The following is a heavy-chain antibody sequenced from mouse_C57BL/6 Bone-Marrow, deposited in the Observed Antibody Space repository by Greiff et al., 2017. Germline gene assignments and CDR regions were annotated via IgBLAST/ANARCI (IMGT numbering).Heavy chain of an antibody. J-gene: IGHJ3*01. CDR2: INPSTGGT. CDR1: GYSFTGYY. Sequence: EVMLVESGPELVKPGASVKISCKASGYSFTGYYMNWVKQSPEKSLEWIGEINPSTGGTTYNQKFKAKATLTVDKSSSTAYMQLKSLTSEDSAVYYCARSGTAQATSWFAYWGQGTLVTVSA. V-gene: IGHV1-42*01. CDR3: ARSGTAQATSWFAY. D-gene: IGHD3-2*02.